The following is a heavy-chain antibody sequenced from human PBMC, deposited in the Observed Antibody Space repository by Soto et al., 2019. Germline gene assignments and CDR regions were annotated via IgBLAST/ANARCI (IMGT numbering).Heavy chain of an antibody. CDR2: IYSGGST. J-gene: IGHJ5*02. CDR1: GFTVSSNY. V-gene: IGHV3-53*01. D-gene: IGHD3-22*01. Sequence: EVQLVESGGGLIQPGGSLRLSCAASGFTVSSNYMSWVRQAPGKGLEWVSVIYSGGSTYYADSVKGRFTISRDNSKNTLYLQMNSLRAEDTAVYYCAREGFYYYDSSGYSSWFDPWGQGTLVTVFS. CDR3: AREGFYYYDSSGYSSWFDP.